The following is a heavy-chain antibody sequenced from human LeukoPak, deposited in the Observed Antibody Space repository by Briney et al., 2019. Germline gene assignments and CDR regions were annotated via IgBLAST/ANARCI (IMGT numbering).Heavy chain of an antibody. CDR1: GFTFSSYG. J-gene: IGHJ4*02. CDR3: AKDPQHYYGSGSYIDY. CDR2: ISYDGSNK. Sequence: GRSLRLSCAASGFTFSSYGMHRVRQAPGKGLEWVAVISYDGSNKYYADSVKGRFTISRDNSKNTLYLQMNSLRAEDTAVYYCAKDPQHYYGSGSYIDYWGQGTLVTVSS. D-gene: IGHD3-10*01. V-gene: IGHV3-30*18.